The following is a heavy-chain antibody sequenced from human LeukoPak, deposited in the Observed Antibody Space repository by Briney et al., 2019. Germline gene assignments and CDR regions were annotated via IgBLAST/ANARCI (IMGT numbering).Heavy chain of an antibody. CDR2: INHSGST. Sequence: SETLSLTCAVYGGSFSGYYWSWIRQPPGKGLEWIGEINHSGSTNYNPSLKSRVTISVDTSKNQFSLKLSSVTAADTAVYYCARVRLRIVVTDAFDIWGQETMVTVSS. J-gene: IGHJ3*02. CDR1: GGSFSGYY. D-gene: IGHD3-22*01. V-gene: IGHV4-34*01. CDR3: ARVRLRIVVTDAFDI.